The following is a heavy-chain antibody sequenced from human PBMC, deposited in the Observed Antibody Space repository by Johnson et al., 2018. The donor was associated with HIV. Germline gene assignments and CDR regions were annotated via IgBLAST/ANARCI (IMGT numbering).Heavy chain of an antibody. J-gene: IGHJ3*02. Sequence: QVQLVESGGGVVPPGRSLRISCAASGFTFSSYGMHWVRQAPGKGLEWVAVISYDGSNKYYADSVKARFTISRDNSKNTLYLQMHSLRAEDTAVYYCARDKELSGEQLVTGAFDIWGPGTMVTVSS. CDR3: ARDKELSGEQLVTGAFDI. CDR2: ISYDGSNK. D-gene: IGHD6-13*01. V-gene: IGHV3-30*03. CDR1: GFTFSSYG.